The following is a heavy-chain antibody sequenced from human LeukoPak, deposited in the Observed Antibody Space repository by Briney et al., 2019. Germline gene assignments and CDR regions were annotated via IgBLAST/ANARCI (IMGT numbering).Heavy chain of an antibody. J-gene: IGHJ3*02. CDR2: IYYSGST. Sequence: PSETLSLTCTVSVGSISTYYWNWIRQPPGKGLEWIGHIYYSGSTNYNPSLKSRVTMSVDTSKNQFSLNLTSVTAADTAVYYCTRDLSPYDSRGYFDAFDMWGQGTRVTVSS. CDR3: TRDLSPYDSRGYFDAFDM. D-gene: IGHD3-22*01. V-gene: IGHV4-59*01. CDR1: VGSISTYY.